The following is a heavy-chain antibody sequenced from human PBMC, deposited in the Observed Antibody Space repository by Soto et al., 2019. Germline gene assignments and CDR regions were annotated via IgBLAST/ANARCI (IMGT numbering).Heavy chain of an antibody. CDR2: IISMFGTP. CDR1: GATFSISV. Sequence: QVQLVQSGAELKKPGSSVKVSCRASGATFSISVFNWVRQAPGQGLEWMGGIISMFGTPNYSQKFQGRGTISADESTSTGYMELNNLRSDATAIYYCARDLGGGYEPGDYWGQGTQVTVSS. V-gene: IGHV1-69*12. D-gene: IGHD5-12*01. CDR3: ARDLGGGYEPGDY. J-gene: IGHJ4*02.